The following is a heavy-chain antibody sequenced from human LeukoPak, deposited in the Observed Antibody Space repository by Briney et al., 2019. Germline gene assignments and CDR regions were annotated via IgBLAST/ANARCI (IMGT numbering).Heavy chain of an antibody. D-gene: IGHD3-10*01. CDR2: INHSGST. CDR3: ARDAGSP. CDR1: GGSFSGYY. Sequence: SETLSLTCAVYGGSFSGYYWSWIRQPPGKGLEWIGEINHSGSTNYNPSLKSRVTISVDTSKNQFSLKLSSVTAADTAVYYCARDAGSPWGQGTLVTVSS. J-gene: IGHJ5*02. V-gene: IGHV4-34*01.